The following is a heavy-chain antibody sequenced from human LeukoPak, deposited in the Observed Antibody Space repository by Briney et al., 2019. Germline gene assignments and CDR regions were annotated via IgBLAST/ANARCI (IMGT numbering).Heavy chain of an antibody. J-gene: IGHJ3*02. V-gene: IGHV5-51*01. CDR1: GYSFTSYW. CDR3: AMPTMVRGVRGAFDI. CDR2: IYPGDSDT. Sequence: GESLKISCKGSGYSFTSYWIGWVRQLPGKGLEGMGIIYPGDSDTRYSPSFQGQVTISADKSISTAYLQWSSLKASDTAMYYCAMPTMVRGVRGAFDIWGQGTMVTVSS. D-gene: IGHD3-10*01.